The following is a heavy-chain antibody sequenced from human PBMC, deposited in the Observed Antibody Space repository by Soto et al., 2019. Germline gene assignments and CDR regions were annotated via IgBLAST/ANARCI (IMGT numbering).Heavy chain of an antibody. D-gene: IGHD2-2*01. CDR3: ATLGYCSSTSCYNYCMDV. V-gene: IGHV1-18*01. CDR2: ISAYNGNT. J-gene: IGHJ6*02. Sequence: QVQLVQSGAEVKKPGASVKVSCKASGYTFTSYGISWVRQAPGQGLEWMGWISAYNGNTNYAQKLQGRVTMTTDTSTSTAYMELRSLRSDDTAVYYCATLGYCSSTSCYNYCMDVWGQGTTVSVSS. CDR1: GYTFTSYG.